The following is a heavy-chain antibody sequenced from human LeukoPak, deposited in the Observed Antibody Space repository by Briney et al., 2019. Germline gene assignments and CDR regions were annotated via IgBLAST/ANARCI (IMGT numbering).Heavy chain of an antibody. J-gene: IGHJ6*03. CDR2: IYSSGST. D-gene: IGHD2-2*01. Sequence: PSETLSLTCTVCGGFISSYYWSWIRQPAGKGLEWIGRIYSSGSTNYNPCLKSRVTISVDKSKNQFSLNLSSVTAADTAVYYCAREDGVVVPAARGYYYYMDVWGKGTTVTVSS. CDR1: GGFISSYY. CDR3: AREDGVVVPAARGYYYYMDV. V-gene: IGHV4-4*07.